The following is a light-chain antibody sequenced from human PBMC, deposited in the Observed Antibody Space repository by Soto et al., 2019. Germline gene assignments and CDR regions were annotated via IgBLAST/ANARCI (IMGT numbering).Light chain of an antibody. Sequence: SALTQPASVSGSPGQAITISCTGISSDVGSYNLVSWYQQHPGKGPKLMIYEVSKRPSGVSNRFSGSKSGITASLTISGLQAEDEADYYCCSYAGSDTYVFGTGTKVTVL. CDR3: CSYAGSDTYV. CDR2: EVS. CDR1: SSDVGSYNL. V-gene: IGLV2-23*02. J-gene: IGLJ1*01.